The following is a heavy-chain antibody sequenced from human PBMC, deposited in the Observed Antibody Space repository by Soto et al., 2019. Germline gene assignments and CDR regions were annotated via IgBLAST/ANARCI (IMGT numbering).Heavy chain of an antibody. D-gene: IGHD5-12*01. CDR3: AREATHGSWFDP. CDR1: GGSISSYY. Sequence: SETLSLTCTVSGGSISSYYWSWIRQPPGKGLEWIGYIYYSGSTNYNPSLKSRVTISVDTSKNQFSLKLSSVTAADTAVYYCAREATHGSWFDPWGQGTLVTVS. V-gene: IGHV4-59*01. CDR2: IYYSGST. J-gene: IGHJ5*02.